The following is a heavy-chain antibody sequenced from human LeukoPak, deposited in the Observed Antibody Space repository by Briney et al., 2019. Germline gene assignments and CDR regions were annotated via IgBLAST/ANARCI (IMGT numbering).Heavy chain of an antibody. J-gene: IGHJ4*02. D-gene: IGHD6-13*01. CDR2: IHTSGST. CDR1: GDSISSSY. Sequence: ASETLSLTCTVSGDSISSSYWGWIRQPAGKGLEWIGRIHTSGSTYYNPSLKSRVTISVDTSKNQFSLKLSSVTAADTAVYYCARGSSSWAYWGQGTLVTVSS. V-gene: IGHV4-4*07. CDR3: ARGSSSWAY.